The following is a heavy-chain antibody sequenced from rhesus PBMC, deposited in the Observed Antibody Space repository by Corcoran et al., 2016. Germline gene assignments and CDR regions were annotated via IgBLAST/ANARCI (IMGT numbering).Heavy chain of an antibody. V-gene: IGHV4-65*01. CDR1: GGSISSSNW. D-gene: IGHD3-9*01. J-gene: IGHJ6*01. Sequence: QVQLQESGPGLVKPSETLSLTCAVSGGSISSSNWWSWIRQPPGKGLEWIGYISGSIGSTYYNSSRESRVTISTDTSKNRFSLKLSTVTAAGTAVYYCARDAPHYEDDYGYYYTTGLDSWGQGVLVTVSS. CDR2: ISGSIGST. CDR3: ARDAPHYEDDYGYYYTTGLDS.